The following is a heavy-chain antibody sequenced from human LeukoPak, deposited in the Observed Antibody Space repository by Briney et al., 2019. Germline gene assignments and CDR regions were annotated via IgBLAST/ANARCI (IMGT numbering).Heavy chain of an antibody. J-gene: IGHJ4*02. CDR3: ARPRGNVEMATNPFDY. Sequence: PGGSLRLSCAASGFTFSSYAINWVRQAPGKGLEWVSEISGSGDNTYYADSVKGRFTISRDNSKNTLYLQMNSLRAEDTAVYYCARPRGNVEMATNPFDYWGQGILVTVSS. CDR2: ISGSGDNT. V-gene: IGHV3-23*01. D-gene: IGHD5-24*01. CDR1: GFTFSSYA.